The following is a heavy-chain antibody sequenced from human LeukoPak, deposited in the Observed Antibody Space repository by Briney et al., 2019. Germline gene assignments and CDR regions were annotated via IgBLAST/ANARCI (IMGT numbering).Heavy chain of an antibody. CDR1: SGSISSGSYY. Sequence: SETLSLTCTVSSGSISSGSYYWSWIRQPAGQGLEWIGRIYSSGSTNYNPSLKSRVTISLDTSKNQFSLKMNSVTAADTAVYYCARDRGFRVGLDAFDVWGQGTVVTVSS. D-gene: IGHD3-3*01. CDR2: IYSSGST. V-gene: IGHV4-61*02. CDR3: ARDRGFRVGLDAFDV. J-gene: IGHJ3*01.